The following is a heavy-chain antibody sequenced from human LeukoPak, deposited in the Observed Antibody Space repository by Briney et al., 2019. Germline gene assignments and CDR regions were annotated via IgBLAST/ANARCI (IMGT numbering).Heavy chain of an antibody. Sequence: PGGSLRLSCTIFGGTLSTYEFNWVRQSPGKGTVWISYMSRSADRIDHADSVKGRFTMSRDNAKNSVYLQMNSLRVDATAIYYCATRLLFTGYKNWGQGTLVTVSS. CDR1: GGTLSTYE. V-gene: IGHV3-48*03. CDR2: MSRSADRI. CDR3: ATRLLFTGYKN. J-gene: IGHJ4*01. D-gene: IGHD5-24*01.